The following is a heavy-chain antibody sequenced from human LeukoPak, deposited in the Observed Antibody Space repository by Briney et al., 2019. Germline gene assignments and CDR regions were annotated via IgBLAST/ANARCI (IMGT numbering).Heavy chain of an antibody. D-gene: IGHD3-10*01. CDR3: AKCPHGSGTGWFDP. J-gene: IGHJ5*02. CDR2: INPNSGGT. Sequence: ASVKVSCKASGYTFTGYYMHWVQQAPGQGLEWMGWINPNSGGTNYAQKFQGRVTMTRDTSISTAYMELSRLRSDDTAVYYCAKCPHGSGTGWFDPWGQGTLVTVSS. CDR1: GYTFTGYY. V-gene: IGHV1-2*02.